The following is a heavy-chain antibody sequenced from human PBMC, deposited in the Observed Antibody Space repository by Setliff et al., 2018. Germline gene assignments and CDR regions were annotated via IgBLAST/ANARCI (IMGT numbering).Heavy chain of an antibody. J-gene: IGHJ4*02. CDR3: ARGRIAAALYYFDY. Sequence: SETLSLTCAVSGGSISSSNWWSWVRQPPGKGLEWIGEIYHSGSTYYNPSLKSRVTISVDTSKNQFSLKLSSVTAADTAVYYCARGRIAAALYYFDYWGQGTLVTVS. V-gene: IGHV4-4*02. CDR1: GGSISSSNW. CDR2: IYHSGST. D-gene: IGHD6-13*01.